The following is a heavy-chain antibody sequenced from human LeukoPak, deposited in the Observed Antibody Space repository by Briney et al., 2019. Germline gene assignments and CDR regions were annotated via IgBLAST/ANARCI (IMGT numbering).Heavy chain of an antibody. J-gene: IGHJ4*02. CDR1: EFSVGSNY. CDR2: IYSGGST. V-gene: IGHV3-66*01. Sequence: GGSLRLSCAASEFSVGSNYMTWVRQAPGKGLEWVSLIYSGGSTYYADSVKGRFTISRDNSKNTLYLQMNSLRAEDTAVYYCARGPRYSSGFIDYWGQGTLVTVSS. D-gene: IGHD6-19*01. CDR3: ARGPRYSSGFIDY.